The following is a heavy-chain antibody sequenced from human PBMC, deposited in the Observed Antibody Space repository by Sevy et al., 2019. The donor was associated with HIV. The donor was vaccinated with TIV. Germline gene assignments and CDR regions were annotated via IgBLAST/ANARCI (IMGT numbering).Heavy chain of an antibody. CDR1: GFTFSSYA. Sequence: GGSLGLSCAASGFTFSSYAMSWVRQAPGKGLEWVSAISGSGGSTYYADSVKGRFTISRDNSKNTLYLQMNSLRAEDTAVYYCAKDRAMIVGGYFQHWGQGTLVTVSS. J-gene: IGHJ1*01. CDR2: ISGSGGST. V-gene: IGHV3-23*01. CDR3: AKDRAMIVGGYFQH. D-gene: IGHD3-22*01.